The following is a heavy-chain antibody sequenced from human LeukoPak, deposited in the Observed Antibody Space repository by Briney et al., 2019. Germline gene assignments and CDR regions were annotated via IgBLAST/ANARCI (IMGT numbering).Heavy chain of an antibody. CDR1: GFTFNGYG. D-gene: IGHD3/OR15-3a*01. CDR3: AKDTATIFGLKGSNWFDP. CDR2: ISRDSGNI. J-gene: IGHJ5*02. V-gene: IGHV3-9*01. Sequence: GGSLRLSCAASGFTFNGYGMHWVRQAPGKGREWVSGISRDSGNIGYADSVQGRFIISRDNAKNSLYLQMNSLRAEDTALYYCAKDTATIFGLKGSNWFDPWGQGTLVTVSS.